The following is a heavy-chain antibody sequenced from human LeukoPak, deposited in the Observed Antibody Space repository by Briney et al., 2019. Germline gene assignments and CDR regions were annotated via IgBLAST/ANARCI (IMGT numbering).Heavy chain of an antibody. D-gene: IGHD3-22*01. J-gene: IGHJ4*02. CDR2: IKQDGSEK. CDR1: GFTFSSYW. V-gene: IGHV3-7*04. Sequence: PGGSLRLSCAASGFTFSSYWMSWVRQAPGKGLEWVANIKQDGSEKYYVDSVKGRFTISRDNSKNTLYLQMNSLRAEDTAVYYCARAHLYDSSGYYGPIDYWGQGTLVTVSS. CDR3: ARAHLYDSSGYYGPIDY.